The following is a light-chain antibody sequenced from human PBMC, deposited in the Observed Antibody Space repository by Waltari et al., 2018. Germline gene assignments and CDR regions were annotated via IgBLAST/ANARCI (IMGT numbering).Light chain of an antibody. Sequence: QSALTQPAPVSGPPGQSFTIPCPGPGRDFGNYNLVPWYQQHPGKAPKLMIYAVSKRPSGVSDRFSGSKSGDMASLTISGLQPEDEAEYFCSSYAGSSKGVFGGGTKVTVL. CDR3: SSYAGSSKGV. CDR2: AVS. V-gene: IGLV2-23*02. CDR1: GRDFGNYNL. J-gene: IGLJ2*01.